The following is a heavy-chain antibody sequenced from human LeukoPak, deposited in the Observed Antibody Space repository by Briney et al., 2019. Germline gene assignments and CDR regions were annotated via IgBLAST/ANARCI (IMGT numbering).Heavy chain of an antibody. Sequence: GGSLRLSCAASGFTFSSYAMHWVRQAPGKGLEWVAVISYDGSNKYYADSVKGRFTISRDNSKNTLHLQMNSLRAEDTAVYYCAKARLQSSGWYYYFDYWGQGTLVTVSS. V-gene: IGHV3-30*04. CDR2: ISYDGSNK. CDR3: AKARLQSSGWYYYFDY. CDR1: GFTFSSYA. D-gene: IGHD6-19*01. J-gene: IGHJ4*02.